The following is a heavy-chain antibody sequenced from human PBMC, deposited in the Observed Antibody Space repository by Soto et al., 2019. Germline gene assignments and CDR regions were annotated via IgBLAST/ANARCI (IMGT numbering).Heavy chain of an antibody. D-gene: IGHD3-16*01. V-gene: IGHV5-10-1*01. CDR2: IDPSDSYT. Sequence: GESLKISCKGSGYSFTSYWISWVRQMPGKGLEWMGGIDPSDSYTNYSPSFQGHVTISADKSISAAYLQWRSLKASDSAMYDCPGDQGAYRGGEFDYWGQGTPVTVSS. CDR1: GYSFTSYW. CDR3: PGDQGAYRGGEFDY. J-gene: IGHJ4*02.